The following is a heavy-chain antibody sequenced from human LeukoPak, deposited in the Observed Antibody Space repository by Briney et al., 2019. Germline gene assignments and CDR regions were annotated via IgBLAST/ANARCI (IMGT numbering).Heavy chain of an antibody. CDR2: THYTGNT. D-gene: IGHD2-8*01. V-gene: IGHV4-59*08. CDR1: GDSINNYY. Sequence: SETLSLTCSVSGDSINNYYWNWIRQPPGKELEWIGYTHYTGNTKSNPSLKSRVTTSVDTSRSQFSLKLSSVTAADTAVYYCAKWSSTLKAFDFWGQGILVIVSS. CDR3: AKWSSTLKAFDF. J-gene: IGHJ4*02.